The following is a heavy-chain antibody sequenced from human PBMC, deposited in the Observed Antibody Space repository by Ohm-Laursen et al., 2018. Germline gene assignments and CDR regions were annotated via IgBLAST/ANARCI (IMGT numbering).Heavy chain of an antibody. V-gene: IGHV3-30*18. J-gene: IGHJ4*02. CDR3: AKGTTDVDY. CDR2: ISHDENNK. CDR1: GFTFSSYG. Sequence: SLRLSCAASGFTFSSYGMHWVRQAPGEGLDWVAVISHDENNKYYADSVRGRFTISRDNSKNMLHLQINTLRAEDTAVYYCAKGTTDVDYWGQGTLVTVSS. D-gene: IGHD1-1*01.